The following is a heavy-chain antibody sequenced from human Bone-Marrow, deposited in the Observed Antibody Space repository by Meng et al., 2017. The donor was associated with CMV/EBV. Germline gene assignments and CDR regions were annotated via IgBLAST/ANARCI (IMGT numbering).Heavy chain of an antibody. Sequence: GESLKISCAASGFTFSSYAMSWVRQAPGKGLEWVSAISGSGGSTYYADSVKGRFTISRDNSKSTLYLEMNSLRAEDTAVYYCAKDGGPIDYWGQGTLVTVSS. CDR3: AKDGGPIDY. D-gene: IGHD3-3*01. CDR2: ISGSGGST. V-gene: IGHV3-23*01. CDR1: GFTFSSYA. J-gene: IGHJ4*02.